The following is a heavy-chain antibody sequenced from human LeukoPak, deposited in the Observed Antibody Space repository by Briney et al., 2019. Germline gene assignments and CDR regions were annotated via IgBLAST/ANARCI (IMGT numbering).Heavy chain of an antibody. CDR2: IEPSDSYS. J-gene: IGHJ6*02. D-gene: IGHD6-6*01. V-gene: IGHV5-10-1*01. Sequence: GEFLKISCKGSGYSFTNYWITWVRQMPGKGLEWMGRIEPSDSYSNYSPSFQGHVTISADKSLSTAYLQWSSLKASASAMYYCARLLLSRSGYYCMDVWGQGTTVTVPS. CDR1: GYSFTNYW. CDR3: ARLLLSRSGYYCMDV.